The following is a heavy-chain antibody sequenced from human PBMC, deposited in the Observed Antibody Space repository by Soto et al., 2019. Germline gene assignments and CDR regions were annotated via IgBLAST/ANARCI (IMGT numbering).Heavy chain of an antibody. Sequence: PGGSMRLSCAASGFTFGSCGINWVRQAPGKGLEWVSGISGTGGRTYYADSVKGRFTISRDNSKNTSYLQMNSLRGEDTAMYYSAKASSGTYGFWGQGTLVTVSS. CDR3: AKASSGTYGF. J-gene: IGHJ4*02. CDR1: GFTFGSCG. D-gene: IGHD1-26*01. V-gene: IGHV3-23*01. CDR2: ISGTGGRT.